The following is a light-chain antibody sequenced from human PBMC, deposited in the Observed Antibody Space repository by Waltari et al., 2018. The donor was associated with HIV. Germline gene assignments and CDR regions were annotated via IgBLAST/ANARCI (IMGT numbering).Light chain of an antibody. V-gene: IGLV1-40*01. J-gene: IGLJ1*01. Sequence: QSVLTQPPSVSGAPGQRVTISCTGSSSNIGAGYDVHWYQQLPGTAPKLLIYGTSNRPSGVPDRCSGSKSGTSASLAITGLQAEDEADYYCQSYDSSLSARYVFGTGTKVTVL. CDR2: GTS. CDR1: SSNIGAGYD. CDR3: QSYDSSLSARYV.